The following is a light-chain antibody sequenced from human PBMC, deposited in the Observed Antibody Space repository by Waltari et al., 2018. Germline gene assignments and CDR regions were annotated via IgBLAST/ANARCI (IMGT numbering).Light chain of an antibody. CDR3: CSSVVSYTVV. V-gene: IGLV2-11*01. CDR2: DAN. CDR1: STNVGTYQS. J-gene: IGLJ2*01. Sequence: QSALTQPRSVSGSPGQSVTVSCTATSTNVGTYQSIPWSQHHPGRAPKLLIFDANKRPSGVPDRFSGSKSDNTASLTISGLRPEDEAYYYCCSSVVSYTVVFGGGTKVTVL.